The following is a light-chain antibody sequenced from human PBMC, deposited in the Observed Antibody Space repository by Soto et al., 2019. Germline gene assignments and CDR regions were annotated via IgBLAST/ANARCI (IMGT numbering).Light chain of an antibody. CDR1: QSVSSSY. J-gene: IGKJ1*01. V-gene: IGKV3-20*01. CDR3: QQYGSSSWT. CDR2: GAS. Sequence: EIVLTQSPGTLSLSPGEIATLSCRASQSVSSSYLAWYQQQPGQAPRLIIYGASSRATGIPDRFSGSGSGTDFTLTISRLEPEDVAVYYCQQYGSSSWTFGQGTKVDIK.